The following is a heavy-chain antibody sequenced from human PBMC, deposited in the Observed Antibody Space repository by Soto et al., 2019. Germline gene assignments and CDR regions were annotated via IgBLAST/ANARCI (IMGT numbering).Heavy chain of an antibody. Sequence: GESLKISCKGSGYSFTSYWIGWVRQMPGKGLEWMGIIYPGDSDTRYSPSFQGQVTISADKSISTAYLQWSSLKASDTAMYYCARTRYCSGGSCGYYHGMDVWGQGTTVTVSS. D-gene: IGHD2-15*01. CDR2: IYPGDSDT. J-gene: IGHJ6*02. CDR1: GYSFTSYW. V-gene: IGHV5-51*01. CDR3: ARTRYCSGGSCGYYHGMDV.